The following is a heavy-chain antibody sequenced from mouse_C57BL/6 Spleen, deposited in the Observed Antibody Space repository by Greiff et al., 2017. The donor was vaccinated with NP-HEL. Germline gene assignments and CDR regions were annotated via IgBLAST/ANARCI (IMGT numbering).Heavy chain of an antibody. CDR3: AREGYYSNWYFDV. CDR1: GFTFSSYG. Sequence: EVKRVESGGDLVKPGGSLKLSCAASGFTFSSYGMSWVRQTPDKRLEWVATISSGGSYTYYPDSVKGRFTISRDNAKNTLYLQMSSLKSEDTAMYYCAREGYYSNWYFDVWGTGTTVTVSS. V-gene: IGHV5-6*01. CDR2: ISSGGSYT. D-gene: IGHD2-5*01. J-gene: IGHJ1*03.